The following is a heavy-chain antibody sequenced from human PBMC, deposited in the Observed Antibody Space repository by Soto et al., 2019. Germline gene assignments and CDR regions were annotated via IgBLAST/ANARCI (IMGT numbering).Heavy chain of an antibody. CDR3: ARDPVIAARPRGYFDY. V-gene: IGHV4-31*03. J-gene: IGHJ4*02. CDR1: GGSISSGDYY. Sequence: QVQLQESGPGLVKPSQTLSLTCTVSGGSISSGDYYWSWIRQHPGKGLEWIGYIYYSGSTYYNPSLKSRVTISVDTSKNQFSLKLSSVTAADTAVYYCARDPVIAARPRGYFDYWGQGTLVTVSS. D-gene: IGHD6-6*01. CDR2: IYYSGST.